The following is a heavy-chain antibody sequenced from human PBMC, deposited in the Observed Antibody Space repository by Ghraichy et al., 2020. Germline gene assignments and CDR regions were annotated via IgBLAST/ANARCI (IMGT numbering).Heavy chain of an antibody. Sequence: GGSLRLSCAASGFTLSNYWMHWVRQVPGKGLVWVSCIKSDGSSTIYADSVKGRFTISRDNAKNTLYLQMNSLRVEDTAVYYCAREYCRGGRCFFGTGGSHFDNWGQGTLVTVSS. CDR2: IKSDGSST. J-gene: IGHJ4*02. CDR3: AREYCRGGRCFFGTGGSHFDN. CDR1: GFTLSNYW. V-gene: IGHV3-74*01. D-gene: IGHD2-15*01.